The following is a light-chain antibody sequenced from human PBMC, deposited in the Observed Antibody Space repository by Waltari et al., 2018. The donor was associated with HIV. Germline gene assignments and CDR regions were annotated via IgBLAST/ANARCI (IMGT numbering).Light chain of an antibody. V-gene: IGLV2-14*03. CDR1: SSDVGGYNY. CDR3: SSYTSSSTVV. CDR2: DVS. Sequence: QSALTQPASVSGSPGQSISISCTGTSSDVGGYNYVSWYQQHPGKAPKLMIYDVSNRTSGVANRFSGSKPGNPAYLTISGLQAEDEADYYCSSYTSSSTVVFGGGTKLTVL. J-gene: IGLJ2*01.